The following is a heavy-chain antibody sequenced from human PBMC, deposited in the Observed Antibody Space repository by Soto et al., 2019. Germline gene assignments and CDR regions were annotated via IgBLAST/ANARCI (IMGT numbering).Heavy chain of an antibody. V-gene: IGHV4-4*07. J-gene: IGHJ6*02. D-gene: IGHD1-26*01. CDR2: IYTSGST. CDR1: GGSIRRYY. Sequence: QVQLQESGPGLVKPSETLSLTCNVSGGSIRRYYLSWVRQPAGKPLEWIGRIYTSGSTNYNPSLKSRVSMSVDTSKNQFSLEVTSVTAADTAVYYCAREGASGFGMDVWGQGTTVTVSS. CDR3: AREGASGFGMDV.